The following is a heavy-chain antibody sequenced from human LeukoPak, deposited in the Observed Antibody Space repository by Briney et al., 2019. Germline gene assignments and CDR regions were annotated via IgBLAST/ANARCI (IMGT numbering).Heavy chain of an antibody. Sequence: PSETLSLTCTVSGGSISSSSYYWGWIRQPPGKGLEWIGSIYYSGSTYYNPSLKSRVTISVDTSKNQFSLKLSSVTAADTAVYYCASQGGFTIYSLYYFDYWGQGTLVTVSS. CDR1: GGSISSSSYY. J-gene: IGHJ4*02. CDR3: ASQGGFTIYSLYYFDY. D-gene: IGHD3-3*01. V-gene: IGHV4-39*07. CDR2: IYYSGST.